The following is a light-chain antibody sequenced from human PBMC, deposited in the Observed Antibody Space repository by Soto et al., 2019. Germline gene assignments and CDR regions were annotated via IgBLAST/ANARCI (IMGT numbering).Light chain of an antibody. CDR2: GAS. J-gene: IGKJ1*01. Sequence: EIVLTQSPGTLSLSPGERATLSCRASQSVSSSYLAWYQQKPGQAPRLLIYGASSRATGIPDRFSGSGSGTEFTLTISRLEPEDFAVYYCHQYGYQQTFGQGTKVDIK. CDR3: HQYGYQQT. CDR1: QSVSSSY. V-gene: IGKV3-20*01.